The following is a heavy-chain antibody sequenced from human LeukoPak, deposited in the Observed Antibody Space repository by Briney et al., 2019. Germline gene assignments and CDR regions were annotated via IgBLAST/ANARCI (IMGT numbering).Heavy chain of an antibody. Sequence: SETLSLTCTVSGGSISSYCWIWIRQPAGKGLEWIGRICSSGSTIYNPSLKSRVTMSLDMSNNKFSLKLSSGTAADTAVYYCARDRGSDGSDQLDPWGQGTLVTVSS. CDR2: ICSSGST. CDR3: ARDRGSDGSDQLDP. J-gene: IGHJ5*02. V-gene: IGHV4-4*07. CDR1: GGSISSYC. D-gene: IGHD3-10*01.